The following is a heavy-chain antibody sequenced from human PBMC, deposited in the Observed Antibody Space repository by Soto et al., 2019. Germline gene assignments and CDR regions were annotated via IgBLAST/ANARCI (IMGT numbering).Heavy chain of an antibody. CDR2: IYYSGST. CDR3: ARGDCSGGSCYGDAFDI. CDR1: GGSISSGGYY. Sequence: SETLSLTCTVSGGSISSGGYYWSWIRQHPGKGLEWIGYIYYSGSTYYNLSLKSRVTISVDTSKNQFSLKLSSVTAADTAVYYCARGDCSGGSCYGDAFDIWGQGTMVTVSS. D-gene: IGHD2-15*01. J-gene: IGHJ3*02. V-gene: IGHV4-31*03.